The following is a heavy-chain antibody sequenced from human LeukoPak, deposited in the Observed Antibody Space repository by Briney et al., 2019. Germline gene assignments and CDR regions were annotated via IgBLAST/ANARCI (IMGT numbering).Heavy chain of an antibody. V-gene: IGHV3-23*01. Sequence: PGGSLRLSCAASGFTFSSYAMSWVRQAPGKGLEWVSAISGSGGSTYYADSVKGRFTISGDNSKNTLYLQMNSLRAEDTAVYYCAKDTDSAAAGQNFDYWGQGTLVTVSS. CDR1: GFTFSSYA. CDR2: ISGSGGST. CDR3: AKDTDSAAAGQNFDY. D-gene: IGHD6-13*01. J-gene: IGHJ4*02.